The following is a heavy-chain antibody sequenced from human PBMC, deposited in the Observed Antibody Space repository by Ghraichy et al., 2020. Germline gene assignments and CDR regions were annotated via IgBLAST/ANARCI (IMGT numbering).Heavy chain of an antibody. CDR2: ISGDGDTT. Sequence: GGSLRLSCVASGFTFDDFAMHWVRQAPGKGLEWVSLISGDGDTTHYTDSVKGRFTISRDNSKNSLYLQMSSLRTEDTAFYYCAKEGGYGTQPLYGDYVFYSYYAMDVWGQGTTVTVSS. CDR3: AKEGGYGTQPLYGDYVFYSYYAMDV. CDR1: GFTFDDFA. D-gene: IGHD4-17*01. J-gene: IGHJ6*02. V-gene: IGHV3-43*02.